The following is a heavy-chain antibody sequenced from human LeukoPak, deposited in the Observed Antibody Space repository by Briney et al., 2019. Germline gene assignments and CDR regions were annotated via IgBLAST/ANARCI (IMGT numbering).Heavy chain of an antibody. D-gene: IGHD5-18*01. CDR1: GFTFSSYS. CDR2: ISSSSSTI. V-gene: IGHV3-48*04. Sequence: GSLRLSCAASGFTFSSYSMNWVRQAPGKGLEWVSYISSSSSTIYYADSVKGRFTISRDNAKNSLYLQMNSLRAEDTAVYYCAGAGRGYSYGSYNWFDPWGQGTLVTVSS. CDR3: AGAGRGYSYGSYNWFDP. J-gene: IGHJ5*02.